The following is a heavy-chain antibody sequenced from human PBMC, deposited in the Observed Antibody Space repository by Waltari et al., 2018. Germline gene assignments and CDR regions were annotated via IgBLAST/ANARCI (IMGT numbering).Heavy chain of an antibody. V-gene: IGHV4-34*01. CDR2: INHSGST. D-gene: IGHD6-13*01. J-gene: IGHJ4*02. CDR1: GGSFSGYY. Sequence: QVQLQQWGAGLLKPSETLSLTCAVYGGSFSGYYWSWIRQPPGKGLEWIGEINHSGSTNYTPSLKSRVTISVDTSKNQFSLKLSSVTAADTAVYYCARGGSYSSSWYYGHNKEPPRMYYFDYWGQGTLVTVSS. CDR3: ARGGSYSSSWYYGHNKEPPRMYYFDY.